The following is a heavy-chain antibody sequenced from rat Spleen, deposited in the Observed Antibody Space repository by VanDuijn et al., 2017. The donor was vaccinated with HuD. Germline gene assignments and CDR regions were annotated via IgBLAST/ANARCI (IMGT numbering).Heavy chain of an antibody. Sequence: QVQLKESGPGLVQPSETLSLTCTVSGFSLTTYSVSWVRQPSGKGLEWMGGIWGDGSTNYNSALKSRLSISRDTSKSQVFLKMNNLQTEDTAIYFCTRQDYYGYYYVMDAWGQGTSVTVSS. D-gene: IGHD1-6*01. CDR3: TRQDYYGYYYVMDA. V-gene: IGHV2-15*01. J-gene: IGHJ4*01. CDR1: GFSLTTYS. CDR2: IWGDGST.